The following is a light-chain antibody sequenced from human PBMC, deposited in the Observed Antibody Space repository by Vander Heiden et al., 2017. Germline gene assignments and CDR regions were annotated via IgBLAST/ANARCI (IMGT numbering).Light chain of an antibody. V-gene: IGKV3-15*01. CDR1: LSVTPS. CDR2: GAS. CDR3: QQYNNWPPWT. J-gene: IGKJ1*01. Sequence: EILMTQSPATLSVSAGERVTLSCRASLSVTPSLAWYQQKPGQPPRLLIYGASTRATGVPARFSGSGYGTEFTLTISSLQSEDFAVYFCQQYNNWPPWTFGQGTKVEIK.